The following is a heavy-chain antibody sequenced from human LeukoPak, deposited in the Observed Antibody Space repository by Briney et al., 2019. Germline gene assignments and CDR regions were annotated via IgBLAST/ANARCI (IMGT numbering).Heavy chain of an antibody. CDR1: GGSITSYY. D-gene: IGHD6-13*01. CDR3: AKDVASSSGFDS. Sequence: SETLSLTCTVSGGSITSYYLNWIRQPPGKGLEWIGYVYHSGNTNYNPSLKSRVTISVDTSKNQFSLNLRSVSAADTAVYHCAKDVASSSGFDSWGQGTLVTVSS. J-gene: IGHJ4*02. CDR2: VYHSGNT. V-gene: IGHV4-59*01.